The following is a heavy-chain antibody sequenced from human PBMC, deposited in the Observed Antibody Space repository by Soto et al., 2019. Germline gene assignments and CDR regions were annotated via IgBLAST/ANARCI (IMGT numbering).Heavy chain of an antibody. Sequence: GASVKVSCKASGFTFTSSAMQWVRQARGQRLEWIGWIVVGSGNTNYAQKFQERVTITRDMSTSTAYMELSSLRSEDTAVYYCAAAAPTVTTFNYYYMDVWGKGTTVTVSS. D-gene: IGHD4-4*01. CDR3: AAAAPTVTTFNYYYMDV. CDR2: IVVGSGNT. CDR1: GFTFTSSA. V-gene: IGHV1-58*02. J-gene: IGHJ6*03.